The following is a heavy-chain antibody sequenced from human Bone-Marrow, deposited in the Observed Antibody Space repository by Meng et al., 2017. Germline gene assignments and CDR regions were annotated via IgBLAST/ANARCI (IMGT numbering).Heavy chain of an antibody. J-gene: IGHJ4*02. V-gene: IGHV3-30*10. Sequence: QVQLVGAGVGVVQPGRSLRLSCAASGFTFRTHVMHWVRQAPGKGLEWVAVISHDANYKYYTDSVKGRFTISRDNSNNILYLQMNSLRIEDTTVYYCARESTGRLDYWGQGTLVTVSS. CDR3: ARESTGRLDY. CDR2: ISHDANYK. D-gene: IGHD4-17*01. CDR1: GFTFRTHV.